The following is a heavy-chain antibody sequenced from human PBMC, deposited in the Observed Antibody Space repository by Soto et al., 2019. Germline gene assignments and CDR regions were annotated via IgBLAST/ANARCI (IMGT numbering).Heavy chain of an antibody. J-gene: IGHJ4*02. D-gene: IGHD2-2*01. V-gene: IGHV4-39*01. CDR1: GGSVSSSSYY. CDR3: ARHTLVVVPAAHITRFDY. CDR2: VYYSGST. Sequence: PSETLSLTCTVSGGSVSSSSYYWGWVRQPPGKGLEWIGSVYYSGSTYYNPSLESRVTISVDKSKNQFSLKLMSLSAADTAVYYCARHTLVVVPAAHITRFDYWGQGTLVTVSS.